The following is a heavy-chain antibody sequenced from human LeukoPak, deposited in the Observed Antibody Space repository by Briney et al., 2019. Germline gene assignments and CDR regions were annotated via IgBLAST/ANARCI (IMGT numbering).Heavy chain of an antibody. CDR3: ASAPLQGGYGGNGV. CDR1: GYTLTELS. CDR2: INPNSGGT. D-gene: IGHD4-23*01. Sequence: ASVKVSCKVSGYTLTELSMHWVRQATGQGLEWMGWINPNSGGTNYAQKFQGRVTMTRDTSISTAYMELSRLRSDDTAVYYCASAPLQGGYGGNGVWGQGTLVTASS. J-gene: IGHJ4*02. V-gene: IGHV1-2*02.